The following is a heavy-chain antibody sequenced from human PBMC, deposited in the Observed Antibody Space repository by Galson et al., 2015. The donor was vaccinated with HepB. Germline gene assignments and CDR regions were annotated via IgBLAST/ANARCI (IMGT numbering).Heavy chain of an antibody. J-gene: IGHJ3*02. CDR2: IYPGDSDT. CDR1: GYSFTSYW. Sequence: QSGAEVKKPGESLKISCTGSGYSFTSYWIGWVRQMPGKGLEWMGIIYPGDSDTRYSPSFQGQVTISADKSISTAYLQWSSLKASDTAMYYCARRDYYGSGTMPFDIRGQGTMVTVSS. D-gene: IGHD3-10*01. CDR3: ARRDYYGSGTMPFDI. V-gene: IGHV5-51*01.